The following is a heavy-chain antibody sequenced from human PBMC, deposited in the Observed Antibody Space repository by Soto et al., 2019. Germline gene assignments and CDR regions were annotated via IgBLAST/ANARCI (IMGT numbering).Heavy chain of an antibody. V-gene: IGHV4-31*03. CDR1: GGSISSGIYY. CDR3: ARRFKSGDYEEGFDP. CDR2: IYYNGST. D-gene: IGHD4-17*01. Sequence: QVQLQESGPGLVKPSQTLSLTCTVSGGSISSGIYYWIWTGQHPGKGLEWIGYIYYNGSTYYSPSLKRRVTITVDTSKNQFSLKLSSVTAADTAVYYCARRFKSGDYEEGFDPWGQGTLVTVSS. J-gene: IGHJ5*02.